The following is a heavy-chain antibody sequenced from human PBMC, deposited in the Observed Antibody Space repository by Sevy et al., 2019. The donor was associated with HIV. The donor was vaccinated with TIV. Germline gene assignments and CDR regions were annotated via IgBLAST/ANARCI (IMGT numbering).Heavy chain of an antibody. Sequence: GGSLRLSCAASGFTFSSYGMHWVRQAPGKGLEWVAVISYDGSDKKYADSVKGRFTISRDKSKNTLDLQMNSLRAEDTALYYCAKENIVEKYFQHWGQSTQVTVSS. CDR2: ISYDGSDK. D-gene: IGHD5-12*01. V-gene: IGHV3-30*18. CDR3: AKENIVEKYFQH. J-gene: IGHJ1*01. CDR1: GFTFSSYG.